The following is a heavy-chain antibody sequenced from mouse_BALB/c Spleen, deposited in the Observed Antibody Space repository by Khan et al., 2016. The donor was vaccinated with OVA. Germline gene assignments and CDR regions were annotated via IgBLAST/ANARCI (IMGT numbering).Heavy chain of an antibody. CDR1: GFTFSTYG. V-gene: IGHV5-6*01. Sequence: EVELVESGGDIVKPGGSLKLSCAASGFTFSTYGMSWVRQTPDKRLEWVATVSTGGHYTYYSDTVKGRVTISRDTAKNTLYMQMSSLRSEDTAMFYCTRLAYYYDSEGFAYWGQGTLVTVSA. D-gene: IGHD1-1*01. CDR2: VSTGGHYT. CDR3: TRLAYYYDSEGFAY. J-gene: IGHJ3*01.